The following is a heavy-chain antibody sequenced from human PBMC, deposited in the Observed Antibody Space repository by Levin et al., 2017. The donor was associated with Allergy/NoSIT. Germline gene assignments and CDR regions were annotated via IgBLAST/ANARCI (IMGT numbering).Heavy chain of an antibody. V-gene: IGHV4-39*01. CDR1: GGSISSSSYY. CDR3: ARTPYEYVWGSFRYWIDV. J-gene: IGHJ6*02. CDR2: IYYSGNT. D-gene: IGHD3-16*02. Sequence: SETLSLTCTVSGGSISSSSYYWGWIRQPPGKALEWIGIIYYSGNTYYNPSLKSRVIISVDTSKNQFSLKLSSVTAADTALYYCARTPYEYVWGSFRYWIDVWGQGTTVTVSS.